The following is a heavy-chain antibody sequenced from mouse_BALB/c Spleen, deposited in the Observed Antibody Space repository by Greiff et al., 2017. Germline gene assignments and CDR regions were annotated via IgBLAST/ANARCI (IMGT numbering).Heavy chain of an antibody. CDR2: INPGSGGT. D-gene: IGHD1-1*01. Sequence: VKLQESGAELVRPGTSVKVSCKASGYAFTNYLIEWVKQRPGQGLEWIGVINPGSGGTNYNEKFKGKATLTADKSSSTAYMQLSSLTSDDSAVYFCARYGGSDYAMDYWGQGTSVTVSS. J-gene: IGHJ4*01. CDR1: GYAFTNYL. CDR3: ARYGGSDYAMDY. V-gene: IGHV1-54*01.